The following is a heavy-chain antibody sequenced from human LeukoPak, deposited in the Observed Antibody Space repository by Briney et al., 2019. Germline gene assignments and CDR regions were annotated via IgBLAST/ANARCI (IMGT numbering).Heavy chain of an antibody. CDR3: ARQRVAYCGGDCYSQFDP. Sequence: SETLSLTCTVSGGSISSYYWSWIRQPPGKGLEWIGYTSYTGSTNYNPSLKSRVTISVDTSKNQFSLKLSSVTAADTAVYYCARQRVAYCGGDCYSQFDPWGQGTLVTVSS. CDR2: TSYTGST. V-gene: IGHV4-59*01. D-gene: IGHD2-21*02. J-gene: IGHJ5*02. CDR1: GGSISSYY.